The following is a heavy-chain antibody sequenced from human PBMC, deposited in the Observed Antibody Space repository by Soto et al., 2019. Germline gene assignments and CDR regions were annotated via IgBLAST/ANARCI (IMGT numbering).Heavy chain of an antibody. J-gene: IGHJ1*01. D-gene: IGHD2-21*02. CDR2: ISGSGGST. CDR1: GFTFSSYA. Sequence: EVQLLESGGGLVQPGGSLRLSCAASGFTFSSYAMSWVRQAPGKGLEWVSAISGSGGSTYYADSVKGRFTISRDNSKNTLYLQMNGLRAEDTAVYYCAKVAYCGGDCYSYFQHWGQGTLVTVSS. CDR3: AKVAYCGGDCYSYFQH. V-gene: IGHV3-23*01.